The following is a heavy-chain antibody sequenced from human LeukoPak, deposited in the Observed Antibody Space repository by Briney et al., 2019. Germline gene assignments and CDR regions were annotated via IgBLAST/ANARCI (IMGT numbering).Heavy chain of an antibody. CDR2: IIPIFGTA. V-gene: IGHV1-69*13. CDR3: ARYGDYRADDAFDI. J-gene: IGHJ3*02. CDR1: GGTFSSYA. D-gene: IGHD4-17*01. Sequence: SVKVSCKASGGTFSSYAISWVRQAPGQGPEWMGGIIPIFGTANYAQKFQGRVTITADESTSTAYMELSSLRSEDTAVYYCARYGDYRADDAFDIWGQGTMVTVSS.